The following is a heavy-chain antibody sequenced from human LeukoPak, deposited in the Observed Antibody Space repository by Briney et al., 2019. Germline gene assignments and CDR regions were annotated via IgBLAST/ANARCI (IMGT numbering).Heavy chain of an antibody. D-gene: IGHD3-10*01. CDR1: GYFIRSGFY. Sequence: PSETLSLTCTVSGYFIRSGFYWGWIRQPPGKGLEWIGSFYHSGSTYYNPSLKSRVTISVDTSKNQFSLKLSSVTAADTAVYYCARVLYYGSGSFNYWGQGTLVTVSS. V-gene: IGHV4-38-2*02. J-gene: IGHJ4*02. CDR3: ARVLYYGSGSFNY. CDR2: FYHSGST.